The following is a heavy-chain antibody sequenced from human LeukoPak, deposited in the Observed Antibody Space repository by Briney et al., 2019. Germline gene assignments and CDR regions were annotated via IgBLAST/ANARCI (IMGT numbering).Heavy chain of an antibody. J-gene: IGHJ5*02. CDR2: ISGSGGST. Sequence: GGSLRLSCVASDFTFSNYAMSWVRQAPGKGLEWVSAISGSGGSTYYADSVKGRFTISRDNSKNTLYLQMNSLRAEDTAVYYCAKGEQLVREGWFDPWGQGTLVTVSS. CDR3: AKGEQLVREGWFDP. D-gene: IGHD6-6*01. CDR1: DFTFSNYA. V-gene: IGHV3-23*01.